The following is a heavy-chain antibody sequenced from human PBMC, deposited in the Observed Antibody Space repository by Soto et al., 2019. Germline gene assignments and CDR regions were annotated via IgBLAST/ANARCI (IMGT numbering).Heavy chain of an antibody. CDR2: IYYSGST. CDR1: GVSISSSSYY. J-gene: IGHJ5*02. D-gene: IGHD6-19*01. V-gene: IGHV4-39*01. CDR3: ARHYSSGWYWFDP. Sequence: SETLSLTCTVSGVSISSSSYYWGWIRQPPGKGLEWIGSIYYSGSTYYNPSLKSRVTISVDTSKNQFSLKLSSVTAADTAVYYCARHYSSGWYWFDPWGQGTLVTVSS.